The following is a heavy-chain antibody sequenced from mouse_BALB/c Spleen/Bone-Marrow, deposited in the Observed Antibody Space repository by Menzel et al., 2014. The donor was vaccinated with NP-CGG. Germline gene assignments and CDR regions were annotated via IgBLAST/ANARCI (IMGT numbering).Heavy chain of an antibody. CDR2: IXXXDSYT. CDR3: TREGXYGSSYXDY. Sequence: QQXGAELVRPGASVKLSCKASGYTFTSXXXNWVXQRPXXGXXWXXXIXXXDSYTNYNQKFKDKATLTVDKSSSTAYMQLSSPXSEDSAVYYXTREGXYGSSYXDYWXQXTTLTXSS. V-gene: IGHV1-69*02. J-gene: IGHJ2*01. CDR1: GYTFTSXX. D-gene: IGHD1-1*01.